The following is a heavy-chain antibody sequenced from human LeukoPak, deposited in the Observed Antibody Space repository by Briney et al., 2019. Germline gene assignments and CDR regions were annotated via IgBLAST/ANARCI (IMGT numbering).Heavy chain of an antibody. V-gene: IGHV4-4*02. CDR3: MMTYCSGTSCFYLDY. CDR1: GAPISISNW. J-gene: IGHJ4*02. Sequence: PSGTLSLTCAVSGAPISISNWWRWARQPPGKGLEWIGEIYHAGTTNYNPSLKSRVTISVDNSRNQFSLKLTSVTATDTAVYYCMMTYCSGTSCFYLDYWGQGTLVTVSS. D-gene: IGHD2-2*01. CDR2: IYHAGTT.